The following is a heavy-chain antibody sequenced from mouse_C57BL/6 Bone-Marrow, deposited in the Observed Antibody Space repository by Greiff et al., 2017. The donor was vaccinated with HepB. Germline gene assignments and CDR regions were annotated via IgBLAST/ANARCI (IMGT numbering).Heavy chain of an antibody. V-gene: IGHV3-6*01. CDR2: ISYDGSN. J-gene: IGHJ3*01. Sequence: ESGPGLVKPSQSLSLTCSVTGYSITSGYYWNWIRQFPGNKLEWMGYISYDGSNNYNPSLKNRISITRDTSKNQFFLKLNSVTTEDTATYYCARDQSLYDSWFAYWGQGTLVTVSA. CDR3: ARDQSLYDSWFAY. CDR1: GYSITSGYY. D-gene: IGHD2-3*01.